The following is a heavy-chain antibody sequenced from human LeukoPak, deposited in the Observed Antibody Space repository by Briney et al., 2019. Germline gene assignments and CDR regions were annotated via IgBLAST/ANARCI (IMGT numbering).Heavy chain of an antibody. CDR3: ARVRRIVGATVGTFDI. V-gene: IGHV4-61*05. J-gene: IGHJ3*02. CDR2: IYYSGST. Sequence: SETLSLTCTVSGGSISSSSYYWGWIRQPPGKDLEWIGYIYYSGSTNYNPSLKSRVTISVDTPKNQFSLKLTSVTAADTAVYYCARVRRIVGATVGTFDIWGQGTMVTVSS. CDR1: GGSISSSSYY. D-gene: IGHD1-26*01.